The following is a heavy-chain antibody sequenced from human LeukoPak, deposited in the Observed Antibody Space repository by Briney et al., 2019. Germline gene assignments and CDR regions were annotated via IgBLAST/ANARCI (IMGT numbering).Heavy chain of an antibody. CDR1: GVSISRGSHY. CDR3: ARGSGSSWYLN. J-gene: IGHJ4*02. V-gene: IGHV4-61*02. D-gene: IGHD6-13*01. Sequence: PSETLSLTCTVSGVSISRGSHYWSWIRQPAGKGLEWIGRIYTSGSTNYNPSLKSRVTMSVDTSKNQFSLKLSSVTAADTAVYYCARGSGSSWYLNWGQGTLVTVSS. CDR2: IYTSGST.